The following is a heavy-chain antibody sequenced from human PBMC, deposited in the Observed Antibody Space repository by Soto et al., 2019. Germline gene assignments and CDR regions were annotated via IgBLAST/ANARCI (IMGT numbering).Heavy chain of an antibody. D-gene: IGHD1-1*01. Sequence: EVQLVESGGGLVKPGGSLRLSCAVSGFTFSKVWMNWVRQAPGKGPEWVGRIKSKTDGGTTDYAAAVKGRFTITRDDSKDTLYLQMNSLKTEDSAVYFCTTGRDDLLYWGQGTLVTVSS. J-gene: IGHJ4*02. CDR1: GFTFSKVW. CDR3: TTGRDDLLY. CDR2: IKSKTDGGTT. V-gene: IGHV3-15*07.